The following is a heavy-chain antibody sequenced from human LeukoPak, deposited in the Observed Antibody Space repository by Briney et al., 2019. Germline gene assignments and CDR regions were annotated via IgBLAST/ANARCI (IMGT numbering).Heavy chain of an antibody. CDR2: IIPIFGTA. CDR3: AVHGAGTTTFDI. D-gene: IGHD1-7*01. J-gene: IGHJ3*02. CDR1: GYTFTSYG. Sequence: SVRVSCKASGYTFTSYGISWVRQAPGQGLEWMGRIIPIFGTANYAQKFQGRVTITTDESTSTAYMELSSLRSEDTAVYYCAVHGAGTTTFDIWGQGTMVTVSS. V-gene: IGHV1-69*05.